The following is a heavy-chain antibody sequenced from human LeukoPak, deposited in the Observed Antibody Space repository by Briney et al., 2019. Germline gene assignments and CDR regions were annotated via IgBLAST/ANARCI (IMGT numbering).Heavy chain of an antibody. CDR1: GYTFTSYD. CDR3: ARTRHMVTTTLGY. J-gene: IGHJ4*02. CDR2: MNPNSGNT. Sequence: GASVKVSCKASGYTFTSYDINWVRQATGQGLEWMGWMNPNSGNTGYAQKFQGRVTMTRNTSISTAYMELSSLRSEDTAVYYCARTRHMVTTTLGYWGQGTLVTVSS. D-gene: IGHD4-17*01. V-gene: IGHV1-8*01.